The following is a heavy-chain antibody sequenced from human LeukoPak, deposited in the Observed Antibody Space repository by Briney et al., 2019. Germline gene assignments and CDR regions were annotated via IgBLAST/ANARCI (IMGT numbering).Heavy chain of an antibody. J-gene: IGHJ5*02. CDR3: ARGDSSGWEDP. CDR1: GGTFSSYA. D-gene: IGHD6-19*01. Sequence: ASVTVSCKASGGTFSSYAISWVRQAPGQGLEWMGRIIPILGIANYAQKFQGRVTITADKSTSTAYMELSSLRSEDTAVYYCARGDSSGWEDPWGQGTLVTVSS. CDR2: IIPILGIA. V-gene: IGHV1-69*04.